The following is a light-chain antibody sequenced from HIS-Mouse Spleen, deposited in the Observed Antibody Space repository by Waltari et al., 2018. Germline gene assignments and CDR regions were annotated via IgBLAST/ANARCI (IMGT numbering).Light chain of an antibody. CDR3: SSYAGSNNFGV. CDR2: EVS. V-gene: IGLV2-8*01. J-gene: IGLJ1*01. CDR1: SSNAGGYNY. Sequence: QSALTQPPSASGSLGQSVTISCTGTSSNAGGYNYVYWYLQHPGKAPKLMFYEVSRRPSGVPDRFSGSKSGNTASLTVSGLQAEDEADYYCSSYAGSNNFGVFGTGTKVTVL.